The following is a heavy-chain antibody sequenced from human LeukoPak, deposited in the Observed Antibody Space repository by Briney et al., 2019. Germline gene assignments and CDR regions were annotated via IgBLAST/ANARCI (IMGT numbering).Heavy chain of an antibody. V-gene: IGHV1-18*01. CDR1: GYTFTSYG. CDR3: ASTNYDSSGYYWGDAFDI. CDR2: ISAYNGNT. Sequence: GASVKVSCKASGYTFTSYGISWVRQAPGQGLEWMGWISAYNGNTNYAQKLQGRVTMTTDTSTSTAYMELRSLRSDDTAVYYCASTNYDSSGYYWGDAFDIWGQGTMVIVSS. J-gene: IGHJ3*02. D-gene: IGHD3-22*01.